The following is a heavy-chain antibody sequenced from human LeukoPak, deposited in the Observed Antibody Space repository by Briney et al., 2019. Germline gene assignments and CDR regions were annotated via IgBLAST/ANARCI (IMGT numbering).Heavy chain of an antibody. J-gene: IGHJ4*02. Sequence: PSEALSLTCTVSGGSISSYYWSWIRQPPGKGLEWIGYIYYTGTTNYNPSLKSRVTISVDTSKNQFSLKLSSVTAADTAVYYCARGQVDTAMAQFDYWGQGTLVTVSS. CDR2: IYYTGTT. CDR3: ARGQVDTAMAQFDY. CDR1: GGSISSYY. V-gene: IGHV4-59*08. D-gene: IGHD5-18*01.